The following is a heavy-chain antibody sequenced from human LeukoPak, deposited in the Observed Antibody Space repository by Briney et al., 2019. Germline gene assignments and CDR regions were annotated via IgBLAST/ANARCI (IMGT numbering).Heavy chain of an antibody. CDR2: IYHTGST. J-gene: IGHJ4*02. CDR1: GGSIISDSYY. D-gene: IGHD3-3*01. V-gene: IGHV4-39*01. Sequence: SETLSLTCTVSGGSIISDSYYWGWIRQPPGKGLEWIGSIYHTGSTYYNPSLKSRVTMSVETSKKQFSLKLSSVTAADMALYYCARSTHYYDLWSGYYPLDSWGQGTLVTVSS. CDR3: ARSTHYYDLWSGYYPLDS.